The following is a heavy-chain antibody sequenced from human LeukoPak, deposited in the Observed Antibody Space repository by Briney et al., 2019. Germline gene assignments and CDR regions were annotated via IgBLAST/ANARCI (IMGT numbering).Heavy chain of an antibody. D-gene: IGHD2-21*01. CDR2: INPTGGST. CDR3: AREGRAIGDPKDYFHYYYMDV. V-gene: IGHV1-46*01. Sequence: GASVKVSCKASGYTFRRYYMHWVRQAPGQGLEWMGIINPTGGSTSYAQKFQGRVMMTSDMSTSTVYMELSSLRSDDTAVYFCAREGRAIGDPKDYFHYYYMDVWGKGTTVSVSS. CDR1: GYTFRRYY. J-gene: IGHJ6*03.